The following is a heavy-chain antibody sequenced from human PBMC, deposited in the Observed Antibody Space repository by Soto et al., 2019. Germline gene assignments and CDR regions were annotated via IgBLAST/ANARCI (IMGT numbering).Heavy chain of an antibody. Sequence: EVQLVESGGGLVQPGGSLRLSCAASGFTFISYWMHWVRQAPGKGLVWVSRINTDGSVTDYADSVKGQFTISIDNAKNPVYVQIYSLPVEDTAVYYCAREGGHGYLGYNWCESCGQGTLVTVSS. J-gene: IGHJ5*01. D-gene: IGHD5-18*01. CDR3: AREGGHGYLGYNWCES. V-gene: IGHV3-74*01. CDR1: GFTFISYW. CDR2: INTDGSVT.